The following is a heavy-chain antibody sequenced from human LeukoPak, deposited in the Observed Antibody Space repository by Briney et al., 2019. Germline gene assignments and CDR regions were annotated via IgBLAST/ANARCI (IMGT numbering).Heavy chain of an antibody. D-gene: IGHD3-22*01. J-gene: IGHJ4*02. Sequence: GASVKVSCKASGYTFTSYYMHWVRQAPGQGLEWMGIINPSGGSTSYAQKFQGRVTMTRDMSTSTVYMELSSLRSEDTAVYYCTRGETGRDSSGYFGYWGQGTLVTVSS. CDR3: TRGETGRDSSGYFGY. V-gene: IGHV1-46*01. CDR1: GYTFTSYY. CDR2: INPSGGST.